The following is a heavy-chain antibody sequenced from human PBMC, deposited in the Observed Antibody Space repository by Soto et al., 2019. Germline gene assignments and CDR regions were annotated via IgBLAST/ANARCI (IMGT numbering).Heavy chain of an antibody. V-gene: IGHV3-74*03. CDR1: GFSLSPYW. D-gene: IGHD3-16*01. CDR3: ARDLGGPDY. J-gene: IGHJ4*02. Sequence: GGSLRLSCAASGFSLSPYWMHWVRQAPGRGLEWVSRLSSDGFGAAYSDSVKGRFFISRDIARNTPFLQMNSLRADDTAVYYCARDLGGPDYWGRGTSVTVSS. CDR2: LSSDGFGA.